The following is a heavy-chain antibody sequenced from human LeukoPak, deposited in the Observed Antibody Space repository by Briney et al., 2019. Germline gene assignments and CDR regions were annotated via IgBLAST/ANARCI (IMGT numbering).Heavy chain of an antibody. D-gene: IGHD5-12*01. CDR3: ARDPPPRGYSGYDSGY. CDR2: IYSGGST. V-gene: IGHV3-66*02. Sequence: GGPLRLSCAASGFTVSSNYMSWVRQAPGKGLEWVSVIYSGGSTYYADSVKGRFTISRDNSKNTLYLQMNSLRAEDTAVYYCARDPPPRGYSGYDSGYWGQGTLVTVSS. J-gene: IGHJ4*02. CDR1: GFTVSSNY.